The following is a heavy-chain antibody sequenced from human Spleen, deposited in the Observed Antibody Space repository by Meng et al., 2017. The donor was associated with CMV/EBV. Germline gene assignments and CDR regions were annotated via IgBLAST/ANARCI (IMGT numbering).Heavy chain of an antibody. J-gene: IGHJ3*02. Sequence: GESLKISCAASGFTFSNVWMSWVRQAPGKGLEWVGRIKSKTDGGTTDYAAPVKGRFTISRDDSKNTLYLQMNSLKTEDTAVYYCTTDNSNYFNAFDIWGQGTMVTVSS. V-gene: IGHV3-15*01. CDR3: TTDNSNYFNAFDI. CDR2: IKSKTDGGTT. CDR1: GFTFSNVW. D-gene: IGHD4-11*01.